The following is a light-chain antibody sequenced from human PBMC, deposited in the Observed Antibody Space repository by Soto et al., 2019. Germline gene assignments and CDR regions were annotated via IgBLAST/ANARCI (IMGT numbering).Light chain of an antibody. Sequence: EIVLTQSPGTLSLSPGERATLSCRASQSVSSSYLAWYQQKPGQAPSLLIYGASSRATGIPDRFSGSGSGTDFTLTISRLEPEDFAVYDCQQYSSSPYTFGQGTKLEIK. CDR3: QQYSSSPYT. V-gene: IGKV3-20*01. CDR2: GAS. CDR1: QSVSSSY. J-gene: IGKJ2*01.